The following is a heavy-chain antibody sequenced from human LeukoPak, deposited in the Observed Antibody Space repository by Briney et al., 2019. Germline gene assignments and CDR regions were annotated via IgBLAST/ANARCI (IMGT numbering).Heavy chain of an antibody. Sequence: SRTLSLTCTVSGGSISSGGYYWSWIRQHPGKGLEWIGYIYYSGSTYYNPSLKSRVTISVDTSKNQFSLKLSSVTAADTAVYYCARGYSSGWSWDYWGQGTLVTVSS. CDR2: IYYSGST. CDR3: ARGYSSGWSWDY. V-gene: IGHV4-31*03. CDR1: GGSISSGGYY. J-gene: IGHJ4*02. D-gene: IGHD6-19*01.